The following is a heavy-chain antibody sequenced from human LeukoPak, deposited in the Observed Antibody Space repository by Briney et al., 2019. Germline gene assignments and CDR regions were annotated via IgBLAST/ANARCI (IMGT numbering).Heavy chain of an antibody. CDR1: GYRFTGYY. J-gene: IGHJ3*02. CDR3: AREAEWGIGNDI. CDR2: INPNSGGT. Sequence: GASVKVSCKTSGYRFTGYYLHWVRQAPGQGLEWMGWINPNSGGTNYAQKFQGRVTMTRDTSISTAYMELSRLRSDDTAVYYCAREAEWGIGNDIWGQGTMVTVSS. D-gene: IGHD6-13*01. V-gene: IGHV1-2*02.